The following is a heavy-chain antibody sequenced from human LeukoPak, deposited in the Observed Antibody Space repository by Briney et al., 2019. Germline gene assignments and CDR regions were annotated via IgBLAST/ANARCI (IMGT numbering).Heavy chain of an antibody. CDR2: IYYSGST. D-gene: IGHD6-13*01. CDR3: ARLYRSSWYAHLYYYYGMDV. V-gene: IGHV4-59*08. J-gene: IGHJ6*02. CDR1: GGSISSYY. Sequence: SETLSLTCTVSGGSISSYYWSWIRQPPGKGLEWIGYIYYSGSTNYNPSLKSRVTISVDASKNQFSLKLSSVTAADTAVYYCARLYRSSWYAHLYYYYGMDVWGQGTTVTVSS.